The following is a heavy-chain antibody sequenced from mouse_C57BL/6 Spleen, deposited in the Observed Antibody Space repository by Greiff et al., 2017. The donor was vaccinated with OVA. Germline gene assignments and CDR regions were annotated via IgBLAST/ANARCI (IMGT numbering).Heavy chain of an antibody. J-gene: IGHJ3*01. CDR3: ARVDDG. Sequence: VQLQESGAELVRPGTSVKVSCKASGYAFTNYLIEWVKQRPGQGLEWIGVINPGSGGTNYNEKFKGKATLTADKSSSTAYMQLSSLTSEDSAVYFCARVDDGWGQGTLVTVSA. CDR2: INPGSGGT. D-gene: IGHD2-12*01. V-gene: IGHV1-54*01. CDR1: GYAFTNYL.